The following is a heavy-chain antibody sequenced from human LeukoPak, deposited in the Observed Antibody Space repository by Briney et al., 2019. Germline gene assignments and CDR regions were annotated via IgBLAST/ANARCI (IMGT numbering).Heavy chain of an antibody. CDR1: GGTFSTYA. Sequence: SVKVSCKASGGTFSTYAASWVRQAPGQGLEWVGGIIPIFGTANYAQKFQGRVTITADVSTRIAYMELSSLRPEDTAVYYCAREGDTTMIRPFDYWGQGTLVTVPS. V-gene: IGHV1-69*13. D-gene: IGHD5-18*01. CDR2: IIPIFGTA. CDR3: AREGDTTMIRPFDY. J-gene: IGHJ4*02.